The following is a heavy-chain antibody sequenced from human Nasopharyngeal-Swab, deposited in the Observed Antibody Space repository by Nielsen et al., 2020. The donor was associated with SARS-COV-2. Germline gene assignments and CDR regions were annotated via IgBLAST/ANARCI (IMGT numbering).Heavy chain of an antibody. D-gene: IGHD2-15*01. J-gene: IGHJ6*03. V-gene: IGHV5-10-1*01. Sequence: GESLKISCKGSGYSFTSYWISWVRQMPGKGLEWMGRIDPSDSYTNYSPSFQGHVTISADKSISTAYLQWSSLKASDIAMYYCARRAYCSGGSCYSPYYYYMDVWGKGTTVTVSS. CDR1: GYSFTSYW. CDR3: ARRAYCSGGSCYSPYYYYMDV. CDR2: IDPSDSYT.